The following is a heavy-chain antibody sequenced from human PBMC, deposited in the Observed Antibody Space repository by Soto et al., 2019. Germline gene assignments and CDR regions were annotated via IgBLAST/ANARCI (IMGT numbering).Heavy chain of an antibody. CDR2: IYYNDDK. J-gene: IGHJ3*02. CDR1: GFSLSTSGVG. Sequence: QITLKESGPTLVKPTQTLTLTCTFSGFSLSTSGVGVGWIRQPPGKALEWLALIYYNDDKRYSPSLKSRLTNTKDTSKNQVVLTMTNMDPVDTATYYCARAHYYDSGGYSYAFDIWGQGTMVTVSS. V-gene: IGHV2-5*01. CDR3: ARAHYYDSGGYSYAFDI. D-gene: IGHD3-22*01.